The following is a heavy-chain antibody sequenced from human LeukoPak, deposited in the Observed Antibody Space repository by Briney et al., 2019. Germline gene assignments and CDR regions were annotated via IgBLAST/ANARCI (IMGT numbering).Heavy chain of an antibody. CDR1: GFTFSDYY. Sequence: PGGSLRLSCAASGFTFSDYYMSWIRQAPGKGLEWVSYISSSGSTIYYADSVKGRFTISRDNAKNSLYLQMNSLRAEDTALYYCARPTIAAAGTGAFDIWGQGTMVTVSS. D-gene: IGHD6-13*01. CDR3: ARPTIAAAGTGAFDI. J-gene: IGHJ3*02. CDR2: ISSSGSTI. V-gene: IGHV3-11*01.